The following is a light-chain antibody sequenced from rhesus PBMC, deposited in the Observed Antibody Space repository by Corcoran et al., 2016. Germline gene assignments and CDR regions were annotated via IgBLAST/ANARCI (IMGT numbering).Light chain of an antibody. CDR2: NAY. V-gene: IGKV1-43*02. CDR3: LQYNSDPYS. CDR1: QGISNY. J-gene: IGKJ2*01. Sequence: DIQMTQSPSSLSAPVGDRVTITCRASQGISNYVTWYQQKPGKAPQLLIHNAYTLQSGVPSRVSGSGPGTDFTPTIRVLQPEGFATYYCLQYNSDPYSFGQGTKVEIK.